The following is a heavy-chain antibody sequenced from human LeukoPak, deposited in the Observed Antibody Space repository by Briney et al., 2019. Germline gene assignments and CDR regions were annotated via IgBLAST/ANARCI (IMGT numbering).Heavy chain of an antibody. D-gene: IGHD6-6*01. Sequence: GSSVEVSCKASGGTFSSYAISWVRQAPGQGLEWMGGIIPIFGTANYAQKFQGRVTITADESTSTAYMELSSLRSEGTAVYYCATGGDEYSSSSEYFQHWGQGTLVTVSS. CDR1: GGTFSSYA. V-gene: IGHV1-69*01. CDR2: IIPIFGTA. CDR3: ATGGDEYSSSSEYFQH. J-gene: IGHJ1*01.